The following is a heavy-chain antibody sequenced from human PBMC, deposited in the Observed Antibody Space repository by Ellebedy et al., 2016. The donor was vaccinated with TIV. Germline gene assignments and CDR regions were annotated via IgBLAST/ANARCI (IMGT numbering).Heavy chain of an antibody. V-gene: IGHV4-34*01. Sequence: GSLRLSCAVYGGSFSGYYWSWIRQPPGKGLEWIGEINHSGSTNYNPSLKSRVTISVDTSKNQFSLKLSSVTAADTAVYYCARGNLVVTATYYFDYWGQGTLVTVSS. CDR2: INHSGST. CDR1: GGSFSGYY. CDR3: ARGNLVVTATYYFDY. J-gene: IGHJ4*02. D-gene: IGHD2-21*02.